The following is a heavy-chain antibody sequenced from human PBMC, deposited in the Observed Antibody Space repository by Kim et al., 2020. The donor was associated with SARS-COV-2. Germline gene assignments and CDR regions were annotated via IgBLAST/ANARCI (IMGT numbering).Heavy chain of an antibody. J-gene: IGHJ6*02. D-gene: IGHD6-6*01. V-gene: IGHV3-48*02. CDR1: GFTFSSYS. Sequence: GGSLRLSCAASGFTFSSYSMNWVRQAPGKGLEWVSYISSSSSTIYYADSVKGRFTISRDNAKNSLYLQMNSLRDEDTAVYYCARDDWGSSSPNGLGPYYYYYYGMDVWGQGTTVTVSS. CDR2: ISSSSSTI. CDR3: ARDDWGSSSPNGLGPYYYYYYGMDV.